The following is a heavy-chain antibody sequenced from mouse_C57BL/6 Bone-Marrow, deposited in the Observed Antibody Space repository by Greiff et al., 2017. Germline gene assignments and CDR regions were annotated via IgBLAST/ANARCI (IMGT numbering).Heavy chain of an antibody. CDR2: IYPRSGNT. V-gene: IGHV1-81*01. CDR1: GYTFTSYG. CDR3: ARRYYDYLDY. J-gene: IGHJ2*01. D-gene: IGHD2-4*01. Sequence: VQRVESGAELARPGASVKLSCKASGYTFTSYGISWVKQRTGQGLEWIGEIYPRSGNTYYNEKFKGKATLTADKSSSTASMELRSLTSEDSAVYFCARRYYDYLDYWGQGTTLTVSS.